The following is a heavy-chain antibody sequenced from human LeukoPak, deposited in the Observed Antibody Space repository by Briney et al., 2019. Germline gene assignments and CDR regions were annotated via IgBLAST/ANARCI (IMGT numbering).Heavy chain of an antibody. CDR3: ARDLNAAAGTPGGVY. CDR2: ISSSSSYI. J-gene: IGHJ4*02. D-gene: IGHD6-13*01. CDR1: GFTFSSYS. V-gene: IGHV3-21*01. Sequence: PGGSLRLSCAASGFTFSSYSMNWVRQAPGKGLEWVSSISSSSSYIYYADSVKGRFTISRDNAKNSLYLQMNSLRAEDTAVYYCARDLNAAAGTPGGVYWGQGTLVTVPS.